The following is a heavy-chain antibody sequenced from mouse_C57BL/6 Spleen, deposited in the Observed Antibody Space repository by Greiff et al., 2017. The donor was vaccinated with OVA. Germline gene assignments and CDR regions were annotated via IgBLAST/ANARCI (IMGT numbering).Heavy chain of an antibody. V-gene: IGHV1-76*01. J-gene: IGHJ1*03. CDR1: GYTFTDYY. CDR3: AREGDYYGSRNWYIDV. Sequence: QVQLQQSGAELVRPGASVKLSCKASGYTFTDYYINWVKQRPGQGLEWIARIYPGSGNTYYNEKFKGKATLTAEKSSSTAYMQLSSLTSEDSAVYCCAREGDYYGSRNWYIDVWGTGTTVTVSS. CDR2: IYPGSGNT. D-gene: IGHD1-1*01.